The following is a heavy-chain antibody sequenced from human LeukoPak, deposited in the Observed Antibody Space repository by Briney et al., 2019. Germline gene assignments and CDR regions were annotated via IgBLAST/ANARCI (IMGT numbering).Heavy chain of an antibody. CDR3: ARDHRSGGPSYYSMDV. V-gene: IGHV3-30*04. D-gene: IGHD3-10*01. J-gene: IGHJ6*02. CDR1: GFTFSSYA. CDR2: ISYDGSNK. Sequence: QAGGSLSLSCAASGFTFSSYAMHWVRQAPGKGLEWVAVISYDGSNKYYADSVKGRFTISRDNSKNTLYLQMNSLRAEDTAVYYCARDHRSGGPSYYSMDVWGQGTTVTVSS.